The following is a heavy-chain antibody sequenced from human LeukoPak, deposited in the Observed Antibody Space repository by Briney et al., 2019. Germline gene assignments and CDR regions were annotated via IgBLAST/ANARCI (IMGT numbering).Heavy chain of an antibody. CDR3: ARGYCSSASCYTPFDY. D-gene: IGHD2-2*02. CDR2: INPNSGGT. CDR1: GYTFTGYY. J-gene: IGHJ4*02. Sequence: ASVKVSCKASGYTFTGYYMHWVRQAPGQGLEWMGWINPNSGGTNYAQKFQGRVTMTRDTSTSTVYMELSSLRSEDTAVYYCARGYCSSASCYTPFDYWGQGTLVTVSS. V-gene: IGHV1-2*02.